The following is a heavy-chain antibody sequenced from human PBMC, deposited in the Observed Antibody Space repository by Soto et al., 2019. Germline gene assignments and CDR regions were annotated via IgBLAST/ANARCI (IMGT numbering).Heavy chain of an antibody. V-gene: IGHV4-59*01. CDR2: IYYSGST. Sequence: SETLSLTCTVSGGSISSYYWSWIRQPPGKGLEWIGYIYYSGSTNYNPSLKSRVTISVDTSKNQFSLKLSSVTAADTAVYYCARDVSGEVTYYDFWSGYYYYMDVWGKGTTVTVSS. J-gene: IGHJ6*03. D-gene: IGHD3-3*01. CDR3: ARDVSGEVTYYDFWSGYYYYMDV. CDR1: GGSISSYY.